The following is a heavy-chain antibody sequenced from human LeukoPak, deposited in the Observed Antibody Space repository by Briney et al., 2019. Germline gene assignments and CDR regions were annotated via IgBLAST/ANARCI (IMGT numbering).Heavy chain of an antibody. CDR3: ARDWGSQRIIADY. J-gene: IGHJ4*02. V-gene: IGHV1-18*01. Sequence: GASVKVSCKSSGYTFTTYGISWLRQAPGQGLEWMGWISPDKGNTDYAQKYQGRVTLTTDTSASTAYMELRNLRSDDTAVYFCARDWGSQRIIADYWGQGTLVTVSS. D-gene: IGHD2/OR15-2a*01. CDR1: GYTFTTYG. CDR2: ISPDKGNT.